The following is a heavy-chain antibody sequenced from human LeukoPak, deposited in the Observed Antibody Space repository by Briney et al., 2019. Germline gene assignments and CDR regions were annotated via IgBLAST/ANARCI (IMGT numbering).Heavy chain of an antibody. V-gene: IGHV4-59*01. CDR1: GGSFSSYY. D-gene: IGHD3-22*01. Sequence: SETLSLTCAVYGGSFSSYYWSWIRQPPGKGLEWIGYIYYSGSTNYNPSLKSRVTISVDTSKNQFSLKLSSVTAADTAVYYCARDIMGPYYYDSSGYGFDPWGQGTLVTVSS. CDR2: IYYSGST. CDR3: ARDIMGPYYYDSSGYGFDP. J-gene: IGHJ5*02.